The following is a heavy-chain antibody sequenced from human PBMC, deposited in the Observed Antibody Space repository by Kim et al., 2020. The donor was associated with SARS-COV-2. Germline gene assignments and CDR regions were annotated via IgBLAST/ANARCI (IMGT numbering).Heavy chain of an antibody. CDR3: ASRTVTTFPLLDY. Sequence: SDTLSLTCTVSGGSISSSSYYWGWIRQPPGKGLEWIGSIHYSGSTYYNPSLKSRVTISVDTSKNQFSLKLSSVTAADTAVYFCASRTVTTFPLLDYCGQG. J-gene: IGHJ4*01. CDR2: IHYSGST. D-gene: IGHD4-17*01. CDR1: GGSISSSSYY. V-gene: IGHV4-39*01.